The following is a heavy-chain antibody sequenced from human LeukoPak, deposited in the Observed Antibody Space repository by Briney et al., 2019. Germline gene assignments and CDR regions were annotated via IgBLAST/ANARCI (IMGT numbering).Heavy chain of an antibody. J-gene: IGHJ4*02. Sequence: ASVTLSCTASGYTFTGYYMHRVRQAPGQGLEWMGRINPNSGGTNYAQTFQGRVTMTSDTSISTAYMELSRLRSDDTAVYYCARGRYSSSSLFDYWGQGTLDTVSS. CDR1: GYTFTGYY. CDR2: INPNSGGT. D-gene: IGHD6-6*01. V-gene: IGHV1-2*06. CDR3: ARGRYSSSSLFDY.